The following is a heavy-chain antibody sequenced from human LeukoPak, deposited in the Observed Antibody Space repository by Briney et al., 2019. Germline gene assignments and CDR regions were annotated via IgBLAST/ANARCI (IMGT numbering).Heavy chain of an antibody. V-gene: IGHV3-48*03. Sequence: GGSLRLSCAASGFTFSSYEMNWVRQAPGKGLEWGSYISSSGSTIYYADSVKGRFTISRDNAKNSLYLQLNSLRAEDTAVYYCAELGITMIGGVWGKGTTVTISS. CDR1: GFTFSSYE. D-gene: IGHD3-10*02. CDR3: AELGITMIGGV. J-gene: IGHJ6*04. CDR2: ISSSGSTI.